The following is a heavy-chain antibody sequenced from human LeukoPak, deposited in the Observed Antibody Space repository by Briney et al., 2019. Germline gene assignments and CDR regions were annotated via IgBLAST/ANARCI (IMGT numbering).Heavy chain of an antibody. J-gene: IGHJ5*02. CDR3: ASYYYGSGSYSNPNNWFDP. D-gene: IGHD3-10*01. CDR2: IYYSGST. CDR1: GGSISSGGYY. V-gene: IGHV4-31*03. Sequence: NPSETLSLTCTVSGGSISSGGYYWSWIRQHPGKGLEWIGYIYYSGSTYYNPSLKSRATISVDTSKNQFSLKLSSVTAADTAVYYCASYYYGSGSYSNPNNWFDPWGQETLVTVSS.